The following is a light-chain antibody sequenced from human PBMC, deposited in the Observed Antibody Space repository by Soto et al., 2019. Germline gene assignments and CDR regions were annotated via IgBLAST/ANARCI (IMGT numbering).Light chain of an antibody. J-gene: IGLJ1*01. V-gene: IGLV2-14*03. CDR1: SSDVGGYNY. Sequence: QSVLTQPASVSGSPGQSITISCTGTSSDVGGYNYVSWYQHHPGKAPKLMIYDVSNRPSRVSNRFSGSKSGNTASLTISGLQPADEAHYYCSSYTTSNTRQIVLGTGTTVTVL. CDR3: SSYTTSNTRQIV. CDR2: DVS.